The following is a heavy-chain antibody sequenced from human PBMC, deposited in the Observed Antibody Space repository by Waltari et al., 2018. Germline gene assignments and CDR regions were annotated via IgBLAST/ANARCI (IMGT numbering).Heavy chain of an antibody. V-gene: IGHV4-34*01. CDR2: INHSGST. CDR1: GGSFSGYY. Sequence: QVQLQQWGAGLLKPSETLSLTCAVYGGSFSGYYWSWIRQPPGKGLEWIGEINHSGSTNYNPSLKSGVTISVETSKNQCSLKLSSVTAADTAVYYCASQIRGYSYGRHLPSWFDPWGQGTLVTVSS. CDR3: ASQIRGYSYGRHLPSWFDP. D-gene: IGHD5-18*01. J-gene: IGHJ5*02.